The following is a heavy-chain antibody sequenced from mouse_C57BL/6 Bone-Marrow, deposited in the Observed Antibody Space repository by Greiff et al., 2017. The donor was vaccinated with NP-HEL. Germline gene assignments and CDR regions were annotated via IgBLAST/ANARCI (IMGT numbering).Heavy chain of an antibody. Sequence: EVMLVESGGGLVKPGGSLKLSCAASGFTFSDYGMHWVRQAPEKGLEWVAYISSGSSTIYYADTVKGRFTISRDNAKNTLFLQMTSLRSEDTAMYYCARRELYYFDYWGQGTTLTVSS. V-gene: IGHV5-17*01. J-gene: IGHJ2*01. CDR3: ARRELYYFDY. CDR1: GFTFSDYG. CDR2: ISSGSSTI. D-gene: IGHD4-1*01.